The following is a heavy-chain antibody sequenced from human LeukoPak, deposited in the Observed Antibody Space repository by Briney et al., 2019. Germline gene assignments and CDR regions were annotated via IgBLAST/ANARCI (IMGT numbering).Heavy chain of an antibody. CDR2: IRYDGSNK. J-gene: IGHJ4*02. CDR3: AKVHVILAVAGPFDY. D-gene: IGHD6-19*01. CDR1: GFTFSSYG. Sequence: GGSLRLSCAASGFTFSSYGMHWVRQAPGKGLEWVAFIRYDGSNKYYADSVKGRFTISRDNSKNTLYLQMNSLRAEDTAVYYCAKVHVILAVAGPFDYWGQGTLVTASS. V-gene: IGHV3-30*02.